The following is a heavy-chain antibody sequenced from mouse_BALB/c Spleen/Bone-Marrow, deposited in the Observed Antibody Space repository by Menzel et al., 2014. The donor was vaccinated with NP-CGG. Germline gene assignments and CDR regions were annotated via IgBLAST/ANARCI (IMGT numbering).Heavy chain of an antibody. D-gene: IGHD4-1*01. V-gene: IGHV1-82*01. CDR3: ARGRDWDAWFAY. J-gene: IGHJ3*01. CDR1: GYAFSSSW. Sequence: VKVVESGPELVKPGASVKISCKASGYAFSSSWMNWVKQRPGQGLERIGRIYPGDGDTNYNGKFKGKATLTADKSSSTAYMQLSSLTSVDSAVYFCARGRDWDAWFAYWGQGTLVTVSA. CDR2: IYPGDGDT.